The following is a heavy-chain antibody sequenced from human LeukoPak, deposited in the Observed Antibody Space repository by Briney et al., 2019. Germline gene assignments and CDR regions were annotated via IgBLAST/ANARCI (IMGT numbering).Heavy chain of an antibody. CDR3: ARDQAATNTQVRFCLD. CDR2: ISAYNGNT. V-gene: IGHV1-18*01. Sequence: GDSVKVSCKASGYTFTSYGISWVRQAHGQGLEWMGRISAYNGNTNFAQKLQGRVTMTTDTSTSTAYMDLRSLRSDDTAVYYCARDQAATNTQVRFCLDWGQGTLVTVSS. J-gene: IGHJ4*02. D-gene: IGHD3-9*01. CDR1: GYTFTSYG.